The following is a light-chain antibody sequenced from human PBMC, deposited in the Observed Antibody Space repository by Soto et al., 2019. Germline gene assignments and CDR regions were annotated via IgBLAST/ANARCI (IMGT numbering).Light chain of an antibody. Sequence: IVLTQSPGTLSLSPGERATLSCRASQSVTSKYLAWFQQKPGQAPRLLLYDVSTRATGFPDRFSGSGSGTDFTLTISRLEPEDFAVYYCQLYGDSPTFGPGTKVDSK. CDR2: DVS. CDR3: QLYGDSPT. CDR1: QSVTSKY. V-gene: IGKV3-20*01. J-gene: IGKJ3*01.